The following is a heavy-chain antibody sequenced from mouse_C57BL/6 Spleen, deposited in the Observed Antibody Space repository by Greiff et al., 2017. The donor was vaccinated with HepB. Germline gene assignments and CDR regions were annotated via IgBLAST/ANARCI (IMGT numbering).Heavy chain of an antibody. J-gene: IGHJ2*01. V-gene: IGHV1-7*01. CDR1: GYTFTSYW. Sequence: VQLQQSGAELAKPGASVKLSCKASGYTFTSYWMHWVKQRPGQGLEWIGYINPSSGYTKYNQKFKDKATLTADKSYSTAYMQLSSLTYEDSAVYYGARFYDGTLDYWGQGTTLTVSS. CDR3: ARFYDGTLDY. CDR2: INPSSGYT. D-gene: IGHD2-3*01.